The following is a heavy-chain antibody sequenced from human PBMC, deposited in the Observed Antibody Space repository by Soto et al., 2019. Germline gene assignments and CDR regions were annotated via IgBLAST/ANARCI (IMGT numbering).Heavy chain of an antibody. V-gene: IGHV3-33*01. CDR1: GFTFSNYG. CDR2: IWYDGSNA. CDR3: ARDLGHFSSGSTYFDL. Sequence: QVQLVESGGGVVQPGESLRLSCAASGFTFSNYGFHWVRQAPGKGLEWVAVIWYDGSNAYYGDSVKGRFTISRDDSKNTVFLQMNSLRAEDTAVYSCARDLGHFSSGSTYFDLWGQGTLVTVSS. J-gene: IGHJ4*02. D-gene: IGHD3-10*01.